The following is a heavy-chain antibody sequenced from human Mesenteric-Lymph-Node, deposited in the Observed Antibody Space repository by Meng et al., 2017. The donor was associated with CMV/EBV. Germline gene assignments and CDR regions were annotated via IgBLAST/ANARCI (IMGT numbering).Heavy chain of an antibody. V-gene: IGHV1-69*10. J-gene: IGHJ6*02. Sequence: SVKVSCKASGGTFNSYGISWVRQAPGQGLEWMGGILPITGMANYAQKFQGRVTITADKSTTTAYMEVSSLRSEDTAVYYCATGTAHDVQYYYFGMDVWGQGTAVPSP. CDR1: GGTFNSYG. D-gene: IGHD1-14*01. CDR3: ATGTAHDVQYYYFGMDV. CDR2: ILPITGMA.